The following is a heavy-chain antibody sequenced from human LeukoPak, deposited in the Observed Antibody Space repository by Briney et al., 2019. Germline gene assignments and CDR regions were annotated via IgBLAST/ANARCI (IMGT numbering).Heavy chain of an antibody. J-gene: IGHJ4*02. CDR3: ASGPYTVPLPVY. V-gene: IGHV1-3*01. D-gene: IGHD4-17*01. CDR2: INAGNGNT. CDR1: GYTFTSYA. Sequence: VASVKVSCKASGYTFTSYAMHWVRQAPGQRLEWMGWINAGNGNTKYSQKFQGRVTITRDTSASTAYMELSSLRSEDTAVYYCASGPYTVPLPVYWGQGTLVTVSS.